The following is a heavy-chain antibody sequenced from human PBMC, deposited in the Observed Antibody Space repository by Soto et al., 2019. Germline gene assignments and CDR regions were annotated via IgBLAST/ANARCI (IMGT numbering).Heavy chain of an antibody. CDR1: GGSISSYY. D-gene: IGHD3-3*01. CDR3: ARTYDFWSGLRAFDI. CDR2: IYYSGST. Sequence: SETLSLTCTVSGGSISSYYWSWIRQPPGKGLEWIGYIYYSGSTNYNPSLKSRVTISVDTSKNQFSLKLSSVTAADTAVYYCARTYDFWSGLRAFDIWGQGTMVTVSS. J-gene: IGHJ3*02. V-gene: IGHV4-59*08.